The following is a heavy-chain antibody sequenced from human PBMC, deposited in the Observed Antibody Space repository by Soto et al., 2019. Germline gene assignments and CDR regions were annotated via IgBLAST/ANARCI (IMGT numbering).Heavy chain of an antibody. V-gene: IGHV4-34*01. D-gene: IGHD3-22*01. CDR3: ARLVYDSSGYRPG. J-gene: IGHJ4*02. CDR1: GGSFSRYY. CDR2: INYSGST. Sequence: SQTHSLSCAVEGGSFSRYYWSWIRQPPGTGLEWIGDINYSGSTNYNPSLKSRVTISVDTSKNQFSLKLSSVTAADTAVYYCARLVYDSSGYRPGWGQGTLVTVSS.